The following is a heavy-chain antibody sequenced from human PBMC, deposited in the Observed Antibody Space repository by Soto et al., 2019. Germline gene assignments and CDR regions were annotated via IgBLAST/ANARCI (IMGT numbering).Heavy chain of an antibody. V-gene: IGHV3-7*01. J-gene: IGHJ3*02. CDR3: VRDGYSGYDWAFDI. CDR1: GFTFSSYW. Sequence: VQLVESGGGLVQPGGSLRLSCAASGFTFSSYWMSWVRQGPGKGLEWVANINEDGSEKYCVDSVSGRFTISRDNAKNSLYLQMNSLRAEDTAVYYCVRDGYSGYDWAFDIWGQGTMVTVSS. D-gene: IGHD5-12*01. CDR2: INEDGSEK.